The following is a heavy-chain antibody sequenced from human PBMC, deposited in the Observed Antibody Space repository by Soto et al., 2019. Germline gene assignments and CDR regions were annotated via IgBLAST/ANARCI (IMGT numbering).Heavy chain of an antibody. D-gene: IGHD7-27*01. J-gene: IGHJ3*02. CDR3: ARGGANWGRRVAFDI. CDR2: INHSGST. CDR1: GGSFSGYY. Sequence: SETLSLTCAVYGGSFSGYYWSWIRQPPGKGLEWIGEINHSGSTNYTPSLKSRVTISVDTSKNQFSLKLSSVTAADTAVYYCARGGANWGRRVAFDIWGQGTMVTVSS. V-gene: IGHV4-34*01.